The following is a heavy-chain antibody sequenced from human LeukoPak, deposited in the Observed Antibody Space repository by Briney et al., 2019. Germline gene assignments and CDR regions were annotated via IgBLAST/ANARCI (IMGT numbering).Heavy chain of an antibody. CDR3: ASGYCSSTSCIGFDP. D-gene: IGHD2-2*03. CDR2: IYHSGST. Sequence: SETLFLTCTVSGYSISSGYYWGWIRQPPGKGLEWIGSIYHSGSTYYNPSLKSRVTISVDTSKNQFSLKLSSVTAADTAVYYCASGYCSSTSCIGFDPWGQGTLVTVSS. V-gene: IGHV4-38-2*02. J-gene: IGHJ5*02. CDR1: GYSISSGYY.